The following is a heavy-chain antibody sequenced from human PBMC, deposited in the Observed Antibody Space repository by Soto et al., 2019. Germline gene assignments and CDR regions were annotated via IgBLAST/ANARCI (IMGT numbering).Heavy chain of an antibody. CDR3: ARDRCSSTSCIWYDY. CDR1: GFTFSSYG. D-gene: IGHD2-2*01. Sequence: GGSLRLSCAASGFTFSSYGMHWVRQAPGKGLEWVAVIWYDGSNKYYADSVKGRFTISRDNSKNTLYLQMNSLRAEDTAVYYCARDRCSSTSCIWYDYWGQGTLVTVSS. J-gene: IGHJ4*02. CDR2: IWYDGSNK. V-gene: IGHV3-33*01.